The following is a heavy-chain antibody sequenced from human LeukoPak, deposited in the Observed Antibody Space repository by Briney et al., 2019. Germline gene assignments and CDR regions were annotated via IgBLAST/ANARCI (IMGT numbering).Heavy chain of an antibody. CDR3: ATVDTAMGSSYFDY. Sequence: SETLSLTCTVSGGSISSYYWSWIRQPPGKGLEWIGSIYYSGSTYYNPSLKSRVTISVDTSKNQFSLKLSSVTAADTAVYYCATVDTAMGSSYFDYWGQGTLVTVSS. CDR2: IYYSGST. CDR1: GGSISSYY. V-gene: IGHV4-59*05. J-gene: IGHJ4*02. D-gene: IGHD5-18*01.